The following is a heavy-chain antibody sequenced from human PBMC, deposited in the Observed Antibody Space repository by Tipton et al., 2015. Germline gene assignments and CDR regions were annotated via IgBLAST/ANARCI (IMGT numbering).Heavy chain of an antibody. CDR2: IWFDGSHQ. J-gene: IGHJ6*02. CDR1: GLIFKSYA. D-gene: IGHD1-26*01. CDR3: ARDGTAHVLNGLDV. Sequence: SLRLSCAASGLIFKSYAMHWVRQAPGKGLEWVAFIWFDGSHQYYADSVKGRFTISRDNSRNTLYLQMNSLRAEDTAVYYCARDGTAHVLNGLDVWGQGTTVTVSS. V-gene: IGHV3-33*01.